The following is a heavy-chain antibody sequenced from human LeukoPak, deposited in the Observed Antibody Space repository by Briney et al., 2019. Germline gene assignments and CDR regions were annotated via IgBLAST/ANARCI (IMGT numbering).Heavy chain of an antibody. D-gene: IGHD2-21*01. J-gene: IGHJ3*02. V-gene: IGHV4-4*08. CDR3: ARTPRGNWNDAFDI. CDR2: IYTSGST. CDR1: GGSISSYY. Sequence: SETLSLTCTVSGGSISSYYWSWIRQPPGKGLEWIGYIYTSGSTNYNPSLKSRVTMSVDTSKNQFSLKLSSVTAADTAVYYCARTPRGNWNDAFDIWGQETMVTVSS.